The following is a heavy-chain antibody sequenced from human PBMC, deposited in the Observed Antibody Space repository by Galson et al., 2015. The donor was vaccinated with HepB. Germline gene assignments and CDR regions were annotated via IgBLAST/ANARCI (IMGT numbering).Heavy chain of an antibody. Sequence: SLRLSCAASGFTVSSNYMSWVRQAPGKGLEWVSIIYSGTSTYYADSVRGRFTISRHNFKNTLYLQMNSLRAEDTAVYYCARGPRYYYDSSGPGCFDYWGQGTLVTVSS. V-gene: IGHV3-53*04. CDR2: IYSGTST. J-gene: IGHJ4*02. CDR1: GFTVSSNY. CDR3: ARGPRYYYDSSGPGCFDY. D-gene: IGHD3-22*01.